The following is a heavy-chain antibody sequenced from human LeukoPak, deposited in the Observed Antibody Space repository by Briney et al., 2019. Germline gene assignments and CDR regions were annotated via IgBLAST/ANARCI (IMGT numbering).Heavy chain of an antibody. CDR2: ISGSGGST. CDR3: ARAVSYGDYYFDY. Sequence: GGSLRLSCAASGFTSSSYAMSWVRQAPGKGLEWVSAISGSGGSTYYADSVKGRFTISRDNSKNTLYLQMNSLRAEDTAVYYCARAVSYGDYYFDYWGQGTLVTVSS. D-gene: IGHD4-17*01. V-gene: IGHV3-23*01. J-gene: IGHJ4*02. CDR1: GFTSSSYA.